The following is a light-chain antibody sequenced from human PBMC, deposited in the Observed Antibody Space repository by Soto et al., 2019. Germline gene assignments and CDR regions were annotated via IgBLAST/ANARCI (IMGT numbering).Light chain of an antibody. CDR3: QQSYTPPWT. J-gene: IGKJ1*01. CDR1: QSISIY. V-gene: IGKV1-39*01. Sequence: DIKMTQSPSSLSASVGDRVTITCRASQSISIYLNWYQQEPGNAPKLLIYAASSLQSGVPSRFRGSVSGTDFTLTISSLQPEDFTTYYCQQSYTPPWTFGQGTKVDIK. CDR2: AAS.